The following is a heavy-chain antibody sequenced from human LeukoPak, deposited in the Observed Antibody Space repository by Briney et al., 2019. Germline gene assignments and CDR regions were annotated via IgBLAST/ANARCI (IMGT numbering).Heavy chain of an antibody. J-gene: IGHJ5*02. CDR3: AKGMGGKYCTNGLCYYSWFDP. CDR2: IYYSGSP. Sequence: ASETLSLTCTVSGASISSHYWSWIRQPPGKGLEWVGYIYYSGSPNYNPSLKSRVTISLDTSKNQLSLKLSSVTAADTAVYYCAKGMGGKYCTNGLCYYSWFDPWGQGTLVTVSS. CDR1: GASISSHY. D-gene: IGHD2-8*01. V-gene: IGHV4-59*11.